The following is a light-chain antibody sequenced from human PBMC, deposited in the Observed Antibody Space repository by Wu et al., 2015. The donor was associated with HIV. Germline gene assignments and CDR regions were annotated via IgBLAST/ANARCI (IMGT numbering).Light chain of an antibody. J-gene: IGKJ1*01. V-gene: IGKV3-15*01. CDR1: QSVRSN. CDR3: QQYNTWPET. Sequence: EIVMTQSPATLSVSPGEGATLSCRASQSVRSNIAWYQQKPGQAPSLLMYEAATRATGIPARFSGSGSGTEFTLTITGMQSEDFAVYYCQQYNTWPETFGQGTKVEIK. CDR2: EAA.